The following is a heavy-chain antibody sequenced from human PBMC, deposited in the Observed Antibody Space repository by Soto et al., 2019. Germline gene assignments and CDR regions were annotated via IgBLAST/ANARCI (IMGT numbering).Heavy chain of an antibody. D-gene: IGHD3-3*01. CDR2: SIPIFGTA. CDR1: GGTFSNSV. Sequence: QVQLVQSGAEGKKPGSSVKVSCKASGGTFSNSVISWVRQAPGQGLEWMGGSIPIFGTANYAQKFQGRVTIIADDSSSTAYMGVISLRSEDTAVYFCARAPILVGVTPYENYFDSWGQGTLVTVSS. V-gene: IGHV1-69*01. CDR3: ARAPILVGVTPYENYFDS. J-gene: IGHJ4*02.